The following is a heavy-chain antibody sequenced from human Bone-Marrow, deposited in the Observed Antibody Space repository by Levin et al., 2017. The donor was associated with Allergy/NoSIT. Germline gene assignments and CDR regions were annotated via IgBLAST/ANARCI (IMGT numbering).Heavy chain of an antibody. CDR3: ARRDTFSWYFDL. Sequence: AGGSLRLSCTVSGGSISSYYWSWIRQPPGKGLEWIGYIYYSGSTNYNPSLKSRVTISVDTSKNQFSLKLSSVTAADTAVYYCARRDTFSWYFDLWGRGTLVTVSS. CDR2: IYYSGST. CDR1: GGSISSYY. J-gene: IGHJ2*01. V-gene: IGHV4-59*01. D-gene: IGHD3-16*01.